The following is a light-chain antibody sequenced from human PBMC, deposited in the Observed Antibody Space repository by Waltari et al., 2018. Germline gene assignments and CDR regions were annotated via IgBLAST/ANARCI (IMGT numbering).Light chain of an antibody. CDR2: DAS. CDR3: QQYDNLPPQPT. J-gene: IGKJ3*01. Sequence: DIQMTQSPSSLSASVGDRVTITCQASQDISNYLNWYQQKPGKAPKLLIYDASNLETGVPSRFSGSGSGTDFTFTISSLQPEDIATYYCQQYDNLPPQPTFGPGTKVDIK. CDR1: QDISNY. V-gene: IGKV1-33*01.